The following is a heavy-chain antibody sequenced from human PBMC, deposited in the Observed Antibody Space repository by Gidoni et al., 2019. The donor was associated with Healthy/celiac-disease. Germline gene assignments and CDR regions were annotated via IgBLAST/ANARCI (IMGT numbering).Heavy chain of an antibody. CDR3: ARARWKEWLSPIYDY. J-gene: IGHJ4*02. D-gene: IGHD3-3*01. CDR2: IYHSGST. Sequence: QVQLQESGPGLVKPSGTLSLTCAVAGGSISSSNWWSWVRQPPGKGLEWIGEIYHSGSTNYNPSLNRRVTISVDKSKNQFSLNLSSVTAADTAVYYCARARWKEWLSPIYDYWGQGTLVTVSS. CDR1: GGSISSSNW. V-gene: IGHV4-4*02.